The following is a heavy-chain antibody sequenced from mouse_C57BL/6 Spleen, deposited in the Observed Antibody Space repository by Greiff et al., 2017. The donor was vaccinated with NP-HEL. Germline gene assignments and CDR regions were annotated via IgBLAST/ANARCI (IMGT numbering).Heavy chain of an antibody. Sequence: VQLKESGAELVRPGASVKLSCTASGFNIKDDYMHWVKQRPEQGLEWIGWIDPENGDTEYASKFQGKATITADTSSNTAYLQLSSLTSEDTAVYYCTYYSNYVAYWGQGTLVTVSA. D-gene: IGHD2-5*01. CDR1: GFNIKDDY. CDR2: IDPENGDT. V-gene: IGHV14-4*01. CDR3: TYYSNYVAY. J-gene: IGHJ3*01.